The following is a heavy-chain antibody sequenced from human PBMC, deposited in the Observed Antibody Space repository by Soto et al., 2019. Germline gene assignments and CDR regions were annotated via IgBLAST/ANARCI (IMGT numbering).Heavy chain of an antibody. Sequence: QVQLLQSGAEVKKPGSSVTVSCKASGGTFSSNSIGWVRHAAGQGLEYMGGIVPMFGTAKNAQKFQGRVPIPADESTSTSYMKLSSLSPDDTAIYFCARPEQQLVEYWYFDVWGRGTLVTVSS. V-gene: IGHV1-69*12. CDR2: IVPMFGTA. D-gene: IGHD6-13*01. CDR3: ARPEQQLVEYWYFDV. J-gene: IGHJ2*01. CDR1: GGTFSSNS.